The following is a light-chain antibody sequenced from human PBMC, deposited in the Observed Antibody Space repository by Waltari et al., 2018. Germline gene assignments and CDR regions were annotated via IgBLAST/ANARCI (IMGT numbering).Light chain of an antibody. CDR1: RSDVGGYNH. CDR2: DVS. J-gene: IGLJ1*01. CDR3: SSFTSINTQV. Sequence: QSALTQPASVSGSPGQSITISCTGSRSDVGGYNHVSWYQQHPGKAPKRMIFDVSNRPSGVSNRFSGSKSGNTASLTISGLQDEDEADYYCSSFTSINTQVFGTGTKVTVL. V-gene: IGLV2-14*01.